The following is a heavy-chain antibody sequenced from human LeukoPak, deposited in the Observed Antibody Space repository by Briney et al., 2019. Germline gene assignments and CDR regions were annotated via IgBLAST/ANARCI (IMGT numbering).Heavy chain of an antibody. Sequence: ASVKASCKASGYTFTGYYMHWVRQAPGQGLEWMGWINPNSGGTNYAQKFQGRVTMTRDTSVSTAYMELSRLRSDDTAVYYCARGPSIAADFDYWGQGTLVTVSS. V-gene: IGHV1-2*02. J-gene: IGHJ4*02. D-gene: IGHD6-6*01. CDR3: ARGPSIAADFDY. CDR2: INPNSGGT. CDR1: GYTFTGYY.